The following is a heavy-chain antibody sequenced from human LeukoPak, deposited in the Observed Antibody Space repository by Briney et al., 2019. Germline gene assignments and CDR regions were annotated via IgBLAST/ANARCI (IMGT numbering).Heavy chain of an antibody. V-gene: IGHV4-59*01. J-gene: IGHJ4*02. D-gene: IGHD5-18*01. CDR3: ARVPDTAMVTGGYLFDY. CDR1: GGSISSYY. CDR2: IYYSGST. Sequence: SETLSLTCTVSGGSISSYYWSWIRQPPGKGLEWIGYIYYSGSTNYNPSLKSRVTISVDTSKNQFSLKLSSVTAADTAVYYCARVPDTAMVTGGYLFDYWGQGTLVTVSS.